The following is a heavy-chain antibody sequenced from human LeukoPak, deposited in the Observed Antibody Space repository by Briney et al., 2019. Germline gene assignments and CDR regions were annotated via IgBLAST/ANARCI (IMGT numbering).Heavy chain of an antibody. Sequence: GASVKVSCKVSGYTLTELSMHWVRQAPGKGLEWMGGFDPEDGETIYAQKFQGRVTITRNTSISTAYMELSSLRSEDTAVYYCARVDHSGSYYFDYWGQGTLVTVSS. D-gene: IGHD1-26*01. CDR3: ARVDHSGSYYFDY. J-gene: IGHJ4*02. V-gene: IGHV1-24*01. CDR2: FDPEDGET. CDR1: GYTLTELS.